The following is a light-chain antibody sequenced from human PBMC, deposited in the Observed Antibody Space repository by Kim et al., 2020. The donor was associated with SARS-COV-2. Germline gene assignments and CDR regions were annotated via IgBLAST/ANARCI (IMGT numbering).Light chain of an antibody. Sequence: QSVLTQPPSVSGAPGQRVTISCSGSSSNIGAGHDVHWYQQLPGTAPNLLIYGNNNRPSGVPDRFSGSKSGTSASLAVTGLQAEDEADYYCQSYDNTLRGVFGGGTQLTVL. J-gene: IGLJ3*02. CDR2: GNN. V-gene: IGLV1-40*01. CDR1: SSNIGAGHD. CDR3: QSYDNTLRGV.